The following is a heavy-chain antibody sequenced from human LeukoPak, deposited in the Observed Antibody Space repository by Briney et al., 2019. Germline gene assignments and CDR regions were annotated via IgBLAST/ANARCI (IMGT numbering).Heavy chain of an antibody. V-gene: IGHV3-66*01. D-gene: IGHD6-19*01. Sequence: GGSLRLSCGASGFTFSNYAISWVRLAPGKGLEWVSIIYSGGSTYYADSVKGRFTISRDNSKNTLYLHMNSLRAEDTAVYYCARAGSSGWYHFDYWGQGTLVTVSS. CDR3: ARAGSSGWYHFDY. J-gene: IGHJ4*02. CDR1: GFTFSNYA. CDR2: IYSGGST.